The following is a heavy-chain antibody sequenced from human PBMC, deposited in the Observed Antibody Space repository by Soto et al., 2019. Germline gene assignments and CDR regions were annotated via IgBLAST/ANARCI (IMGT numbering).Heavy chain of an antibody. V-gene: IGHV3-23*01. Sequence: PGGSLRLSCAASGFTCSSYAMSWVRQAPGKGLEWVSAISGSGGSTYYADSVKGRFTISRDNSKNTLYLQMNSLRAEDTAVYYCAKDPTTSDTAMVLAFDYWGQGALVTVSS. CDR3: AKDPTTSDTAMVLAFDY. CDR1: GFTCSSYA. J-gene: IGHJ4*02. CDR2: ISGSGGST. D-gene: IGHD5-18*01.